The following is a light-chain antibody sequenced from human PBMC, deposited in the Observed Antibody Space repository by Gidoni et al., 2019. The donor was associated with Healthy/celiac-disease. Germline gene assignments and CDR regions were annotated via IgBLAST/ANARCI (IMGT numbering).Light chain of an antibody. J-gene: IGKJ1*01. CDR3: QQYSTYPWT. Sequence: VTITCRASQTTNIWLPWYQQKPGKAPQLLIYKASILESGVPSRFSGSGSGTEFTLTISSLQTDDFASYYCQQYSTYPWTFGQGTKVEI. CDR1: QTTNIW. CDR2: KAS. V-gene: IGKV1-5*03.